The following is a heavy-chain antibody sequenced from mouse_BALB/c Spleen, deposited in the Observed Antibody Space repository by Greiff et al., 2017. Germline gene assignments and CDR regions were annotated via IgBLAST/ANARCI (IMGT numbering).Heavy chain of an antibody. CDR1: GYTFTDYY. V-gene: IGHV1-77*01. CDR3: ARYYGSSPSWFAY. D-gene: IGHD1-1*01. CDR2: IYPGSGNT. Sequence: VMLVESGAELARPGASVKLSCKASGYTFTDYYINWVKQRTGQGLEWIGEIYPGSGNTYYNEKFKGKATLTADKSSSTAYMQLSSLTSEDSAVYFCARYYGSSPSWFAYWGQGTLVTVSA. J-gene: IGHJ3*01.